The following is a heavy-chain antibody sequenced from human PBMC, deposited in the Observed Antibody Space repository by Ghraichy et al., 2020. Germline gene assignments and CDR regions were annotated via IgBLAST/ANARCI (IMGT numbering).Heavy chain of an antibody. CDR3: ARTTYYYGSGSGV. J-gene: IGHJ6*02. D-gene: IGHD3-10*01. CDR1: GGSFSGYY. CDR2: IKHSGST. V-gene: IGHV4-34*01. Sequence: SETLSLTCAVYGGSFSGYYWTWIRQPPGKGLEWIGEIKHSGSTNYNPSLKSRVTISVDTSKNQFSLKLSLVTAADTAVYYCARTTYYYGSGSGVWSQGTTVTVSS.